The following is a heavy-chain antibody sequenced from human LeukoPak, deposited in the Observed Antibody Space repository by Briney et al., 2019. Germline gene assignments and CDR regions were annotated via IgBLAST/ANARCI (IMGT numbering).Heavy chain of an antibody. Sequence: SETLSLTCAVYDGSFSGYYWSWIRQPPGKGLEWIGEINHSGSTNYNPSLKSRVTISVDTSKNQFSLKLSSVTAADTAVYYCARGPTMVRGVIIRPLYYFDYWGQGTLVTVSS. D-gene: IGHD3-10*01. CDR3: ARGPTMVRGVIIRPLYYFDY. J-gene: IGHJ4*02. CDR1: DGSFSGYY. V-gene: IGHV4-34*01. CDR2: INHSGST.